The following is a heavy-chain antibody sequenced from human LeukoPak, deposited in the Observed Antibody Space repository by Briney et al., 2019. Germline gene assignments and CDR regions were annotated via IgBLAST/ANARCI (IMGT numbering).Heavy chain of an antibody. V-gene: IGHV3-21*01. Sequence: GGSLRLSCAASGFTFSSYSMNWVRQAPGKGLEWVSSISSSSSYIYYADSVKGRFTISRDNAKNSLYLQMNSLRAGDTAVYYCARGFNSYYFDYWGQGTLVTVSS. D-gene: IGHD1-1*01. CDR1: GFTFSSYS. J-gene: IGHJ4*02. CDR3: ARGFNSYYFDY. CDR2: ISSSSSYI.